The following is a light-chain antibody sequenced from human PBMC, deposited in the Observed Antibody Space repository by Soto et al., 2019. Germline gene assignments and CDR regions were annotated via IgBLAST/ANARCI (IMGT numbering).Light chain of an antibody. Sequence: DIVLTQSPGTLSLSPGERATLSCRASQSVGRNFLAWYQQKPGQAPRLLIYEASSRATGIPDRFSGSGSGTDVNLTIIRLEPEDFVVYYCQQYASSPRTFGGGTKVEIK. CDR1: QSVGRNF. CDR2: EAS. V-gene: IGKV3-20*01. CDR3: QQYASSPRT. J-gene: IGKJ4*01.